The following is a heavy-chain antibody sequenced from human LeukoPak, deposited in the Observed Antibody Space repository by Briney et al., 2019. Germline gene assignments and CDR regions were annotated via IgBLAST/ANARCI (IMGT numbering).Heavy chain of an antibody. J-gene: IGHJ4*02. Sequence: PGGSLRLSCAASGFTFSSYNMTWVRQATGRGLEWVSSISRTGSYIYYADSVKGRFTISRDNAQNSLYLQMNSLRVEDTAVYYCARVLETDCRGGSCYSGLDYWGQGTLVTVSS. CDR1: GFTFSSYN. V-gene: IGHV3-21*01. CDR3: ARVLETDCRGGSCYSGLDY. CDR2: ISRTGSYI. D-gene: IGHD2-15*01.